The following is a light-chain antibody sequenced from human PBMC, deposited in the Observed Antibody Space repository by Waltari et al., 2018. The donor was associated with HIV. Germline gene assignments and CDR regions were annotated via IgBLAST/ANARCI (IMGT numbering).Light chain of an antibody. Sequence: QSALTQPASVSGSPGKSTPIPVPGPKRYLAGHNPFPWYQQHPGKAPKLIIYDVSNRPAGVSDRFSGSKSGNTASLTISGLQAEDEADYYCKSSTTRSTPCVFGSGTKVTVL. CDR1: KRYLAGHNP. J-gene: IGLJ1*01. CDR3: KSSTTRSTPCV. CDR2: DVS. V-gene: IGLV2-14*01.